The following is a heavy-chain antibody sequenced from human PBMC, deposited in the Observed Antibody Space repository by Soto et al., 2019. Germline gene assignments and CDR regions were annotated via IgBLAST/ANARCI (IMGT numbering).Heavy chain of an antibody. D-gene: IGHD3-3*01. CDR3: AKDHSPYYDFWSGYWGPYYYYGMDV. J-gene: IGHJ6*02. CDR1: GLTFCSYA. V-gene: IGHV3-23*01. Sequence: PGGSPRLSCAASGLTFCSYAMSWVRQDPGKGLEWVSAISGSGGSTYYADSVKGRFTISRDNSKNTLYLQMNSLRAEDTAVYYCAKDHSPYYDFWSGYWGPYYYYGMDVWGQGTTVTVSS. CDR2: ISGSGGST.